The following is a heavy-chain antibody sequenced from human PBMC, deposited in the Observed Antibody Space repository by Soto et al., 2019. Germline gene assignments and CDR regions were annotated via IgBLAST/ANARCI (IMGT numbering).Heavy chain of an antibody. CDR3: ARQVRDYGGSYQNPTYYYYGMDV. Sequence: PGESLKISCKGSGYSFTSYWIGWVRQMPGKGLEWMGIIYPGDSDTRYSPSFQGQVTISADKSISTAYLQWSSLKASDTAMYYCARQVRDYGGSYQNPTYYYYGMDVWGQGTTVTVSS. V-gene: IGHV5-51*01. CDR2: IYPGDSDT. J-gene: IGHJ6*02. D-gene: IGHD1-26*01. CDR1: GYSFTSYW.